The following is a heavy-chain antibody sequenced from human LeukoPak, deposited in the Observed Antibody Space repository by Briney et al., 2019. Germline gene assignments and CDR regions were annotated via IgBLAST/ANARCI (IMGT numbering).Heavy chain of an antibody. D-gene: IGHD6-19*01. CDR1: GGTFSSYA. Sequence: ASVKVSCKASGGTFSSYAISWVRQAPGQGLEWMGWISAYNGNTDYAQKLQGRVTMTTDTSTSTAYMELRSLRSDDTAMYYCARVRIAVAGTDFDFWGQGTLVTVSS. CDR2: ISAYNGNT. CDR3: ARVRIAVAGTDFDF. J-gene: IGHJ4*02. V-gene: IGHV1-18*01.